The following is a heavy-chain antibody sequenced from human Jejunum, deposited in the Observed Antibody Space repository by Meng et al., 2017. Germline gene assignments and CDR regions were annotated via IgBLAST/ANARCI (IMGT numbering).Heavy chain of an antibody. D-gene: IGHD4/OR15-4a*01. CDR3: AKIGVRWYFDL. J-gene: IGHJ2*01. CDR2: VSWNGGST. Sequence: GGSLRLSCVASGFTFDDYTMHWVRQIPGKGLEWVSLVSWNGGSTDYADSVKGRFTISRDNTKNSLYLQMNSLRAEDTAVYYCAKIGVRWYFDLWGHGTLVTVSS. CDR1: GFTFDDYT. V-gene: IGHV3-43*01.